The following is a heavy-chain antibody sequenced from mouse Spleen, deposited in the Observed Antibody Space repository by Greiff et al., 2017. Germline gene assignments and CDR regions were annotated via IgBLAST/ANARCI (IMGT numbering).Heavy chain of an antibody. V-gene: IGHV7-3*02. CDR1: GFTFTDYY. J-gene: IGHJ3*01. CDR3: ARDIKDGAWFAY. CDR2: IRNKANGYTT. D-gene: IGHD1-3*01. Sequence: EVQLVESGGGLVQPGGSLRLSCATSGFTFTDYYMSWVRQPPGKALEWLGFIRNKANGYTTEYSASVKGRFTISRDNSQSILYLQMNTLRAEDSSTYFCARDIKDGAWFAYWGQGTLVTVSA.